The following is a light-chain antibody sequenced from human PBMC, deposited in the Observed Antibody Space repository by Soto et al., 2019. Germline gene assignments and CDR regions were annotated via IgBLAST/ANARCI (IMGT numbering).Light chain of an antibody. CDR3: QQYGISPQT. CDR2: DAS. CDR1: QSVSSDY. J-gene: IGKJ1*01. V-gene: IGKV3-20*01. Sequence: DIVLTQSPGTLSLSPGEKATLSCRASQSVSSDYLAWYQQQPGQAPRLLIYDASSRATGAPDRFRGSGSATDFTLTISRLEPEDFAVYYCQQYGISPQTFGQGTKVDI.